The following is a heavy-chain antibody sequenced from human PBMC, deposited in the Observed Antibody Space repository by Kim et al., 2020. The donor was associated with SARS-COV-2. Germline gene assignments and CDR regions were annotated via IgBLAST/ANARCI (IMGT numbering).Heavy chain of an antibody. Sequence: NYNPSLKSRVTRSVDTSKNQFSLKLSSVTAADTAVYYCARDNWNDGIDPWGQGTLVTVSS. D-gene: IGHD1-20*01. V-gene: IGHV4-4*07. CDR3: ARDNWNDGIDP. J-gene: IGHJ5*02.